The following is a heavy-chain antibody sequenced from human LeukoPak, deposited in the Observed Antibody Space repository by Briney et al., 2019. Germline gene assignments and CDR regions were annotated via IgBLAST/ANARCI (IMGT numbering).Heavy chain of an antibody. V-gene: IGHV3-21*01. J-gene: IGHJ3*02. CDR3: ARGGDSDAFDI. CDR1: GFTFSSYS. Sequence: GGSLRLSCAASGFTFSSYSMNWVRQAPGKGLEWVSSLSSSSYIYYADSVKGRFTISRDNAKNSLYLQMNSLRAEDTAVYYCARGGDSDAFDIWGQGTMVTVSS. CDR2: LSSSSYI.